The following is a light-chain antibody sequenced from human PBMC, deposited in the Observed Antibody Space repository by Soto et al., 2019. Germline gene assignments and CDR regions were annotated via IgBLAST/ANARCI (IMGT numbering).Light chain of an antibody. CDR2: DVT. CDR1: SSDVGGYIY. Sequence: QSALTQPASVSGSPGQSITISCTGTSSDVGGYIYVSWYQQHPGKAPKLMIYDVTSRPSRVSYRFSGTKSGNTASLTISGRQAEDEADYDCSSYTTSSSYGFGTGTKVTVL. V-gene: IGLV2-14*01. J-gene: IGLJ1*01. CDR3: SSYTTSSSYG.